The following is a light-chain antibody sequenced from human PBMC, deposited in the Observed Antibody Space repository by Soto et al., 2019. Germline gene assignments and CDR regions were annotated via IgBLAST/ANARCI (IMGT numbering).Light chain of an antibody. V-gene: IGLV2-18*02. CDR1: GSDIGTFNR. Sequence: QSVLTQPPSVSGSPGQSVAISCTGTGSDIGTFNRVSWYQQSPGTAPKLIIYDVSDRPSGVPDRFSGSKSGNTASLTISGLQAEDEADYYCSSYTSISTYVFGTGTKVTVL. CDR3: SSYTSISTYV. J-gene: IGLJ1*01. CDR2: DVS.